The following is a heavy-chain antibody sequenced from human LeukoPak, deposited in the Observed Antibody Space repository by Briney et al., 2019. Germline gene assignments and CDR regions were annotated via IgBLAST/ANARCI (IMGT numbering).Heavy chain of an antibody. V-gene: IGHV1-24*01. J-gene: IGHJ4*02. CDR2: FDPEDGET. CDR1: GYTLTELS. CDR3: ALPYCSSTSCYMGYDY. Sequence: GASVKVSCKVSGYTLTELSMHWVRQAPGKGLEWMGGFDPEDGETIYAQKFQGRVTMTEDTSTDTAYMELSSLRSEDTAVYYCALPYCSSTSCYMGYDYWGQGTLVTVSS. D-gene: IGHD2-2*02.